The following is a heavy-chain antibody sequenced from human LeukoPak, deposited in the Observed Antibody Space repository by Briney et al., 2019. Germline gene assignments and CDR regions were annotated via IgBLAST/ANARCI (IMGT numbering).Heavy chain of an antibody. CDR1: GGTFSSYA. J-gene: IGHJ4*02. CDR3: ATRGSGWYPGGGDGDY. V-gene: IGHV1-69*05. Sequence: GASVKVSCKASGGTFSSYAISWVRQAPGQGLEWMGGIIPIFGTANYAQKFQGRVTITTDESTSTAYMELSSLRSEDTAVYYCATRGSGWYPGGGDGDYWGQGTLVTVSS. CDR2: IIPIFGTA. D-gene: IGHD6-19*01.